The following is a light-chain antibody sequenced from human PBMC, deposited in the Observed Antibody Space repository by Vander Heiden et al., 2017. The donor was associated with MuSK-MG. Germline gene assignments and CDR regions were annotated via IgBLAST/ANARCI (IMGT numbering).Light chain of an antibody. J-gene: IGLJ2*01. CDR2: LNN. CDR3: QSYDKALSGSV. Sequence: QSVLTQPPSVSGAPGQRVTIACTGNSSKIESGYDVHWYQQLPGTAPRLLIYLNNRRPSGVPDRFSGSRSGTSASLAITGLQAEDEADYYCQSYDKALSGSVFGGGTKLNVL. V-gene: IGLV1-40*01. CDR1: SSKIESGYD.